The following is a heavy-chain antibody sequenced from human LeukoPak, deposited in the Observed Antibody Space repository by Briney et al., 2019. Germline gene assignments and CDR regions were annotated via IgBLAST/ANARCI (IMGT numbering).Heavy chain of an antibody. Sequence: SETLSLTCTASGGSISSGGYYWSWIRQPPGKGLEWIGYIYHSGSTYYNPSLKSRVTISVDRSKNQFSLKLSSVTAADTAVYYCARVPIYYGSGSLLGSPPNAFDIWGQGTMVTVSS. D-gene: IGHD3-10*01. V-gene: IGHV4-30-2*01. CDR1: GGSISSGGYY. CDR2: IYHSGST. CDR3: ARVPIYYGSGSLLGSPPNAFDI. J-gene: IGHJ3*02.